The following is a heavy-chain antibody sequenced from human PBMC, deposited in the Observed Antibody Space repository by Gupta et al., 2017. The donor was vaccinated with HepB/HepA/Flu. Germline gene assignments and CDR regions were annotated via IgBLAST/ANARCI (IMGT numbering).Heavy chain of an antibody. CDR3: ARHEDTAMVYFDY. CDR2: IYYSGST. CDR1: GGSISSSSYY. D-gene: IGHD5-18*01. Sequence: QLQLQESGPGLVKPSETLSLTCTVSGGSISSSSYYWGWIRQPPGKGLEWIGSIYYSGSTYYNPSLKSRVTISGDTSKNQFSLKLSSVTAADTAVYYCARHEDTAMVYFDYWAREPWSPSPQ. J-gene: IGHJ4*02. V-gene: IGHV4-39*01.